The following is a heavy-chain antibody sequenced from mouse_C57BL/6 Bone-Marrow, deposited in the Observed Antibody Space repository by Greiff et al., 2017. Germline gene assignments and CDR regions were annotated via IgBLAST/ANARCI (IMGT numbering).Heavy chain of an antibody. CDR1: GFNIKNSY. D-gene: IGHD1-1*01. CDR3: ARYYYYYGRAMDD. CDR2: IEPANGNT. J-gene: IGHJ4*01. Sequence: VQLQQSVAELVRPGASVKLSCTASGFNIKNSYMHWVKQRPEQGLEWIGRIEPANGNTKYDPKLQGKATFTADTSSNTACLQLSILTSEDTASYYCARYYYYYGRAMDDWGQGTSGTVSS. V-gene: IGHV14-3*01.